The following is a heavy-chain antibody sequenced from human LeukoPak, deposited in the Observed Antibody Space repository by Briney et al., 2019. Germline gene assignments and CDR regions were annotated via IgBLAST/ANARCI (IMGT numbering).Heavy chain of an antibody. CDR2: INPNSGAT. V-gene: IGHV1-2*02. D-gene: IGHD3-10*01. Sequence: ASVKVSCKASGYTFTGYYIHWVRRAPGQGLEWMAWINPNSGATNYAQKFQGRVTMTRDTSISTAYMELSRLTSDDTGVYFCARGRFGEWDNWFDPWGQGTLVTVSS. J-gene: IGHJ5*02. CDR1: GYTFTGYY. CDR3: ARGRFGEWDNWFDP.